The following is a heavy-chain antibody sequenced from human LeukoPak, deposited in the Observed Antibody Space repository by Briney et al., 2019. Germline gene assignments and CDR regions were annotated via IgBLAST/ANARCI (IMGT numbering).Heavy chain of an antibody. CDR1: GYTFTSYT. Sequence: ASVKVSCKASGYTFTSYTMNWVRQAPGQGLEWMGWINPNSGGTNYAQKFQGRVTMTRDTSISTAYMELSRLRSDDTAVYYCARESDIVVVVAAIDYWGQGTLVTVSS. D-gene: IGHD2-15*01. CDR3: ARESDIVVVVAAIDY. J-gene: IGHJ4*02. V-gene: IGHV1-2*02. CDR2: INPNSGGT.